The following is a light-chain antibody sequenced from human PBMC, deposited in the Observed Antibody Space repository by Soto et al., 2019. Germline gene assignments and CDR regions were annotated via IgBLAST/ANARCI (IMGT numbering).Light chain of an antibody. J-gene: IGKJ1*01. CDR1: QSVNSIH. CDR3: QQFGSSPWT. Sequence: ETVLTQSPGTLSLSPGERAILSCRASQSVNSIHLAWYQQKPGQPTRLLIYGASNRATGLPDRFSGSGSGTDFTLTIIRLEPEDFAVYYCQQFGSSPWTFGQGTKVEIK. CDR2: GAS. V-gene: IGKV3-20*01.